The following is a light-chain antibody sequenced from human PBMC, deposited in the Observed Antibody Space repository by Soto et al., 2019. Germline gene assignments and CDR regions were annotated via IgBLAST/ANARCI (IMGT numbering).Light chain of an antibody. Sequence: EVVLTQSPVTLSLSPGERATLSCRASQSFRGLLAWYQQKPGQAPRLLIYGASTRATSIPARFSGSGSGKDFTLTISCLKPEDFALYYCQLRRTFGQVTKV. CDR1: QSFRGL. V-gene: IGKV3-11*01. CDR2: GAS. CDR3: QLRRT. J-gene: IGKJ1*01.